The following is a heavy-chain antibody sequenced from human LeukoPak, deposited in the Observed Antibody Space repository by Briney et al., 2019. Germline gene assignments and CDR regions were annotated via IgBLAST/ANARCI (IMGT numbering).Heavy chain of an antibody. D-gene: IGHD3-10*01. V-gene: IGHV1-8*01. Sequence: GASVKVSCKASGYTFTNYDINWVRQAPGQGLEWMGWMNPSDGNRDYAQKFQGRVTMTRDTSITTAYMELSSLRSEDTAVYYCVRGRDWRGSGSYNRDYWGQGTLVTVSS. CDR2: MNPSDGNR. CDR3: VRGRDWRGSGSYNRDY. CDR1: GYTFTNYD. J-gene: IGHJ4*02.